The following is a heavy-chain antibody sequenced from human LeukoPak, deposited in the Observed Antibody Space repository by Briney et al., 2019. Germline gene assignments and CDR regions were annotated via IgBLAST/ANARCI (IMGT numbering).Heavy chain of an antibody. D-gene: IGHD3-10*01. V-gene: IGHV1-46*01. Sequence: ASVKVSCKASGYTFTSYYMHWVRQAPGQGLEWMGIINPSGGSTSYAQKFQGRVTMTTDTSTSTAYMELRSLRSDDTAVYYCARGLWFGEFTIDNWFDPWGQGTLVTVSS. J-gene: IGHJ5*02. CDR1: GYTFTSYY. CDR2: INPSGGST. CDR3: ARGLWFGEFTIDNWFDP.